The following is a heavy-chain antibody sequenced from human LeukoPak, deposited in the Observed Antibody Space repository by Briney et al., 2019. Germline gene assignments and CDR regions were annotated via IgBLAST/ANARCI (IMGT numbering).Heavy chain of an antibody. Sequence: ASVKVSCKASGYTFTHYYVHWLRQAPGQGLEWMEIINPSSGSTSYAQKFQGRVTMTRDTSTSTVYMELSSLRSEDTAVYYCTRDRRAVAHWGQGTLVTVSS. J-gene: IGHJ4*02. V-gene: IGHV1-46*01. CDR1: GYTFTHYY. CDR2: INPSSGST. D-gene: IGHD6-19*01. CDR3: TRDRRAVAH.